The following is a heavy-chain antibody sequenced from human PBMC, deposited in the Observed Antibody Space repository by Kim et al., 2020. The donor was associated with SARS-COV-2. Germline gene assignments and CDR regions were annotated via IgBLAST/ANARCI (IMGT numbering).Heavy chain of an antibody. CDR2: INPNSGGT. CDR3: ARELDDILTGYPPNNYYYYGMDV. D-gene: IGHD3-9*01. CDR1: GYTFTGYY. Sequence: ALVKVSCKASGYTFTGYYMHWVRQAPGQGLEWMGWINPNSGGTNYAQKFQGWVTMTRDTSISTAYMELSRLRSYDTAVYYCARELDDILTGYPPNNYYYYGMDVWGQGTTVTVSS. J-gene: IGHJ6*02. V-gene: IGHV1-2*04.